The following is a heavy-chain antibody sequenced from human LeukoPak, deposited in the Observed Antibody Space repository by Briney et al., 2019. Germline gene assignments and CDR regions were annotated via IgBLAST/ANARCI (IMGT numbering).Heavy chain of an antibody. Sequence: GRSLRLSCAASGFTFSSYAMHWVRQAPGKGLEWVAVISYDGSNKYYADSVKGRFTISRDNSKNTLYLQMNSLRAEDTAVYYCARALVHSSGWPGLCDYWGQGTLVTVSS. D-gene: IGHD6-19*01. CDR2: ISYDGSNK. J-gene: IGHJ4*02. V-gene: IGHV3-30*04. CDR3: ARALVHSSGWPGLCDY. CDR1: GFTFSSYA.